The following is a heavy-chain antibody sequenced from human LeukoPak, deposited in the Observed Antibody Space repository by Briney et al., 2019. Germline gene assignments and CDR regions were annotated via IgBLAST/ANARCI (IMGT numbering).Heavy chain of an antibody. Sequence: SETLSLTCTVSGGSISSYYWSWIRQPPGKGLEWIGYIYYSGSTNYNPSLKSRVTISVDTSKNRFSLKLSSVTAADTAVYYCARHLYVSPFDYWGQGTLVTVSS. CDR2: IYYSGST. V-gene: IGHV4-59*08. D-gene: IGHD3-16*01. J-gene: IGHJ4*02. CDR1: GGSISSYY. CDR3: ARHLYVSPFDY.